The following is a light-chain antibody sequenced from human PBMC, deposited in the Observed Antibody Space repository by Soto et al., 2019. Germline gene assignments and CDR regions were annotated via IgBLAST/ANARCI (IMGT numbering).Light chain of an antibody. CDR1: QKINNF. V-gene: IGKV1-39*01. CDR3: QQSLGNPRT. Sequence: DIQMTQSPSSLSASVGDSVTITCRASQKINNFLNWYQQKPGKAPKLLIFLASTLVSGVPSRFGGSGSGTDFTLSISSLQPEDSAIYYCQQSLGNPRTFGGGTKVEIQ. J-gene: IGKJ4*01. CDR2: LAS.